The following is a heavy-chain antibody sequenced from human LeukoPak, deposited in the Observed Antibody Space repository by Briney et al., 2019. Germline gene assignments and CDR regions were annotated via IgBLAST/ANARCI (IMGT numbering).Heavy chain of an antibody. V-gene: IGHV1-2*02. D-gene: IGHD4/OR15-4a*01. Sequence: ASVKVSCKASGGTFNSYAISWVRQAPGQGLEWMGWINPKTGDTTYAQKFQGRVTMTWDTSITTAYMELSSLRSDDTAVYYCARAYEYGWFDPWGQGAQVTVSS. CDR2: INPKTGDT. J-gene: IGHJ5*02. CDR3: ARAYEYGWFDP. CDR1: GGTFNSYA.